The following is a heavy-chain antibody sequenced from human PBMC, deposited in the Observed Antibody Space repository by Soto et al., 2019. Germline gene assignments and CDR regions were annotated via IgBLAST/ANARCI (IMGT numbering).Heavy chain of an antibody. CDR2: ISAYNGNT. V-gene: IGHV1-18*01. D-gene: IGHD2-15*01. CDR3: ARDLFLYCSGGSCYSDY. Sequence: ASVKVSCKASGYTFTSYGISWVRQAPGQGLEWMGWISAYNGNTNYAQKLQGRVTMTTDTSTSTAYMELRSLRSDDTAVYYCARDLFLYCSGGSCYSDYWGQGTVVTVSS. J-gene: IGHJ4*02. CDR1: GYTFTSYG.